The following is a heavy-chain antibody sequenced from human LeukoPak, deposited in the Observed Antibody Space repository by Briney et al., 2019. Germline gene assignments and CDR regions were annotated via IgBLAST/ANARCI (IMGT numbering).Heavy chain of an antibody. CDR3: ADSTTGFDY. V-gene: IGHV3-23*01. J-gene: IGHJ4*02. CDR1: GFTFNSYA. Sequence: GGSLRLSCAASGFTFNSYAMTWVRQAPGKALEWVSGISDSGGSTHYADSVKGRFTISRDNSKNTLYLQMNSLRAEDTAVYYCADSTTGFDYWGQGTLVTVSS. CDR2: ISDSGGST. D-gene: IGHD4-17*01.